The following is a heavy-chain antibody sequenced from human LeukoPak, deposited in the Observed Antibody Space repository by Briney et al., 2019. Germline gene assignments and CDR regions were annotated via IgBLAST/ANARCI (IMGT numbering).Heavy chain of an antibody. D-gene: IGHD6-13*01. V-gene: IGHV3-7*01. J-gene: IGHJ4*02. CDR3: ARDIAAAGLFLDY. CDR2: MQYDGSEK. CDR1: GFTFSSYW. Sequence: GGSLSLSCAVSGFTFSSYWMRWVRPAAGRGREWVGNMQYDGSEKDNQDSVKGRLTISRENAKNSLYLQMNSLRAEDTAVYYCARDIAAAGLFLDYWGQRTLDTVST.